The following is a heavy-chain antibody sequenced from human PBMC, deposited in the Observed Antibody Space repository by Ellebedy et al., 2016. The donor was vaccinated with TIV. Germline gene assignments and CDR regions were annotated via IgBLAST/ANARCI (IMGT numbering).Heavy chain of an antibody. Sequence: SETLSLTCTVSGDSISSSNYYWGWIRQPPGKGLEWIGSFSYSGFTYYNPSLKSRVTISVDTSKNQFSLKVTSVNAADSAVYYCARRLVAGSPNSFDIWGQGTMVTVSS. V-gene: IGHV4-39*07. CDR1: GDSISSSNYY. CDR3: ARRLVAGSPNSFDI. J-gene: IGHJ3*02. CDR2: FSYSGFT. D-gene: IGHD6-19*01.